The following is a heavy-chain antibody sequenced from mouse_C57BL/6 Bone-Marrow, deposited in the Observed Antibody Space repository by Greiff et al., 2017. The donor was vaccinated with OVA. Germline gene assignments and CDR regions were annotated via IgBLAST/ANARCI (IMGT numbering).Heavy chain of an antibody. J-gene: IGHJ1*03. Sequence: DVKLVESGPVLVKPGASVKMSCKASGYTFTDYYMNWVKQSHGKSLEWIGVINPYNGGTSYNQKFKGKATLTVDKSSSTAYMELNSLTSEDSAVYYCAKGYGKDFDVWGTGTTVTVSS. CDR1: GYTFTDYY. D-gene: IGHD1-1*01. V-gene: IGHV1-19*01. CDR2: INPYNGGT. CDR3: AKGYGKDFDV.